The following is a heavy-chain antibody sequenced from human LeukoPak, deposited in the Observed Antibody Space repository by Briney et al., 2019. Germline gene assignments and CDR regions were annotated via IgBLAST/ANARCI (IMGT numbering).Heavy chain of an antibody. D-gene: IGHD2-8*02. V-gene: IGHV1-8*01. CDR1: GYTFTSYD. J-gene: IGHJ6*03. Sequence: ASVKVSCKASGYTFTSYDMNWVRQATGQGLEWMGWMNPNSGTTGYAQKFQGRVAMTRNTSISTAYMELSSLRSEDTAVYYCARRTGYYNYMDVWGKGTTVTVSS. CDR2: MNPNSGTT. CDR3: ARRTGYYNYMDV.